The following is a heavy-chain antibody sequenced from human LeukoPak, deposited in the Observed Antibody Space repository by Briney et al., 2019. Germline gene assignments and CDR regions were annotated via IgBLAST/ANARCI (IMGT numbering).Heavy chain of an antibody. CDR1: GFTFSSYS. CDR3: ARDHDYGDYVCGY. J-gene: IGHJ4*02. Sequence: GGPLGLSCAASGFTFSSYSMNWVRQAPGKGLEWVSYISSSSSTIYYADSVKGRFTISRDNAKNSLYLQMNSLRAEDTAVYYCARDHDYGDYVCGYWGQGTLVTVSS. V-gene: IGHV3-48*01. D-gene: IGHD4-17*01. CDR2: ISSSSSTI.